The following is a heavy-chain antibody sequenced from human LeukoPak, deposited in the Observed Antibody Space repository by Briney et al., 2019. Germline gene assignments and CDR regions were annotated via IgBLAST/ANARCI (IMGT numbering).Heavy chain of an antibody. D-gene: IGHD2-2*01. V-gene: IGHV3-23*01. CDR2: ISGSGGST. J-gene: IGHJ4*02. Sequence: GGSLRLSCAASGFTFNNYAMSWVRQAPGKGLEWVSAISGSGGSTYYADSVKGRFTISRDNSKNTLYLQMNSLRAEDTAVYYCAKEEYIVVVPAAIDYWGQGTLVTVSS. CDR1: GFTFNNYA. CDR3: AKEEYIVVVPAAIDY.